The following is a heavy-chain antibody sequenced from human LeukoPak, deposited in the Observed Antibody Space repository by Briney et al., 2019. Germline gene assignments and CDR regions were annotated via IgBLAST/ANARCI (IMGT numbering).Heavy chain of an antibody. CDR1: EFIFSDYA. J-gene: IGHJ4*02. CDR2: IDKTTYPT. Sequence: GGSLRLSCAASEFIFSDYAMGWVRHAPGKGLEWVSTIDKTTYPTFYADSVKGGFTISRDNSKNTLYLQMNSLRTEDTAVYFCAKFEGATIPGWFNDYWGQGILVTVSS. CDR3: AKFEGATIPGWFNDY. V-gene: IGHV3-23*05. D-gene: IGHD6-19*01.